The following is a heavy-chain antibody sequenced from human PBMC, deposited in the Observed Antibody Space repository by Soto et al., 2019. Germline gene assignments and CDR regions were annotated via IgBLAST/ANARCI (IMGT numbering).Heavy chain of an antibody. CDR2: ISGSDGKT. Sequence: DVQLWESGVGLVQPGGSLRLSCAASGFSFGSYALSWVRQAPGKGLEWVSTISGSDGKTVYADSVKGRFSISRDTSQSTLYLQMNSLRADDTAMYYCARWSYLDYWGQGTRVTVSS. J-gene: IGHJ4*02. V-gene: IGHV3-23*01. D-gene: IGHD3-3*01. CDR1: GFSFGSYA. CDR3: ARWSYLDY.